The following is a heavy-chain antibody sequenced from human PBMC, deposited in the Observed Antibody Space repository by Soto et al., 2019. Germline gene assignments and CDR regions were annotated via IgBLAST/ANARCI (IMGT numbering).Heavy chain of an antibody. CDR1: GFTFSSYS. D-gene: IGHD2-2*01. V-gene: IGHV3-21*01. CDR2: ISSSSSYI. Sequence: LRLSCAASGFTFSSYSMNWVRQAPGKGLEWVSSISSSSSYIYYADSVKGRFTISRDNAKNSLYLQMNSLRAEDTAVYYCASWCSSTSCPRVLDYWGQGTLVTVSS. J-gene: IGHJ4*02. CDR3: ASWCSSTSCPRVLDY.